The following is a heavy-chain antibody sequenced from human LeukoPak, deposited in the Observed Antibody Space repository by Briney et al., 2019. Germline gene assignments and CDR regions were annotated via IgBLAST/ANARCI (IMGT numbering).Heavy chain of an antibody. CDR1: GYTFTSYD. D-gene: IGHD1-14*01. Sequence: ASVKVSCKASGYTFTSYDIKWVRQATGQGLEWMGWMNPNSGNTGYAQKFQGRVTMTRNTSISTAYMELSSLRSEDTAVYYCARGLGEPGSNWFDPWGQGTLVTVSS. J-gene: IGHJ5*02. CDR3: ARGLGEPGSNWFDP. V-gene: IGHV1-8*01. CDR2: MNPNSGNT.